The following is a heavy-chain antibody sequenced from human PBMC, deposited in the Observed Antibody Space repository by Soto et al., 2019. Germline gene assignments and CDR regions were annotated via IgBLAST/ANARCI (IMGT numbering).Heavy chain of an antibody. CDR3: ARVPLSCGGDCYIADY. J-gene: IGHJ4*02. Sequence: GGSLRLSCVASGFTFSTYNMNWVRQAPGKGLEWVSYISSSSRAIYYADSVKGRFSISRDNAKNSLYLQMNSLRDEDTAVYYCARVPLSCGGDCYIADYWGQGTLVTVSS. CDR2: ISSSSRAI. D-gene: IGHD2-21*02. V-gene: IGHV3-48*02. CDR1: GFTFSTYN.